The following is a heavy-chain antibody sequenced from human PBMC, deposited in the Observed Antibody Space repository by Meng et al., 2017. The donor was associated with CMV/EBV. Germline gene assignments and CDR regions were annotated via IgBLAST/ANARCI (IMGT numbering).Heavy chain of an antibody. CDR1: GFTLSNAW. CDR2: IKSKTDGGTT. V-gene: IGHV3-15*01. Sequence: VELVGCGGGLVKPGVSLCLSCAAFGFTLSNAWMSWFRQAPGKGLEWVGRIKSKTDGGTTYYAAPVKGRFTISRDDSKNTLYLQMNSLKTEDTAVYYCTGIAAGWGQGTLVTVSS. D-gene: IGHD6-13*01. J-gene: IGHJ4*02. CDR3: TGIAAG.